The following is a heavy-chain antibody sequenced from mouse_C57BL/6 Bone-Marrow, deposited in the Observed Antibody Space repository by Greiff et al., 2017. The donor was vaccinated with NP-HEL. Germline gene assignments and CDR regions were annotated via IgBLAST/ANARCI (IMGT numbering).Heavy chain of an antibody. CDR2: ISDGGSYT. CDR3: ARDPFNWGAY. D-gene: IGHD4-1*02. Sequence: EVQLVESGGGLVKPGGSLKLSCAASGFTFSSYAMSWVRQTPEKRLEWVATISDGGSYTYYPDNVKGRFTISRDNAKNNLYLQMSHLKSEDTAMYYCARDPFNWGAYWGQGTLVTVSA. CDR1: GFTFSSYA. V-gene: IGHV5-4*01. J-gene: IGHJ3*01.